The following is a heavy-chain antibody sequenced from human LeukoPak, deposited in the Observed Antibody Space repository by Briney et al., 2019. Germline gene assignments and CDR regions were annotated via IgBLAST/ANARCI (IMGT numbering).Heavy chain of an antibody. CDR1: GGSVSSYY. CDR3: ARGKYYYDSSGHDY. CDR2: INHSGST. V-gene: IGHV4-34*01. D-gene: IGHD3-22*01. Sequence: SETLSLTCTVSGGSVSSYYWSWIRQPPGKGLEWIGEINHSGSTNYSPSLKSRVTISVDTSKNQFSLKLSSVTAADTAVYYCARGKYYYDSSGHDYWGQGTLVTVSS. J-gene: IGHJ4*02.